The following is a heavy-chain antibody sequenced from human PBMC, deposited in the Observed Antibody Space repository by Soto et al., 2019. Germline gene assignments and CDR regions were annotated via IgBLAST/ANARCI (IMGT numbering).Heavy chain of an antibody. J-gene: IGHJ4*02. CDR2: ISAYNGNT. V-gene: IGHV1-18*01. D-gene: IGHD2-15*01. CDR1: GYTFTSYG. CDR3: ARRSGSFYREVIDY. Sequence: QLVQSGAEVKKPGASVKVSCKASGYTFTSYGITWVRQAPGQGLEWMGWISAYNGNTNYAQNFQGRVTMTTDTSTSTAYMELRSLRSDDTAVYYCARRSGSFYREVIDYWGQGTLITVSS.